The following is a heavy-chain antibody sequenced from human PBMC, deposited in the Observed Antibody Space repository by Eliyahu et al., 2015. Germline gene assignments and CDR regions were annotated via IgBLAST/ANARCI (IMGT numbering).Heavy chain of an antibody. CDR1: GXSFSGYY. CDR3: ARGPVVVAATPFDY. J-gene: IGHJ4*02. CDR2: INHSGST. D-gene: IGHD2-15*01. Sequence: QVQLQQWGAGLLKPSETLSLTCAVXGXSFSGYYWSWIRQPPGKGLEWIGEINHSGSTNYNPSLKSRVTISVDTSKNQFSLKLSSVTAADTAVYYCARGPVVVAATPFDYWGQGTLVTVSS. V-gene: IGHV4-34*01.